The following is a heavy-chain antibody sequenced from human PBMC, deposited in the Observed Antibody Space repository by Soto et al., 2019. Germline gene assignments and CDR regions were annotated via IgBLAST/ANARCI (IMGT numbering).Heavy chain of an antibody. CDR1: GGTFSSHA. V-gene: IGHV1-69*06. CDR3: ARGYGSGSYQHWFDP. J-gene: IGHJ5*02. CDR2: IIPIFGTA. D-gene: IGHD3-10*01. Sequence: GASVKVSCKASGGTFSSHAISWVRQAPGQGLEWMGGIIPIFGTANYAQKFQGRVTITADKSTSTAYMEPSSLRSEDTAVYYCARGYGSGSYQHWFDPWGQGTLVTVSS.